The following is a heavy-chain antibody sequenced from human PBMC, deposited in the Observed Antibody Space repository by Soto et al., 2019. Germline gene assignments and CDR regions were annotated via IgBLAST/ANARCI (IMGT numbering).Heavy chain of an antibody. CDR2: IYWDEDK. Sequence: QITLKESGPTLVKPTQTLTLTCTFSGFSLSTRGVAVGWIRQPPGKALEWLALIYWDEDKWYSPSLKSRLTIPEGNYKNPVGLTMTNMDPVDTATYYCANRLRGYAYYFDYWGQGTLVTVSS. V-gene: IGHV2-5*02. D-gene: IGHD5-12*01. CDR1: GFSLSTRGVA. CDR3: ANRLRGYAYYFDY. J-gene: IGHJ4*02.